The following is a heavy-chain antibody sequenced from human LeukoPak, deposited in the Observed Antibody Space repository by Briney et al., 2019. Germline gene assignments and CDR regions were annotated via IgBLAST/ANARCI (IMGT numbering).Heavy chain of an antibody. CDR2: ISYDGSNK. J-gene: IGHJ3*02. V-gene: IGHV3-30*19. D-gene: IGHD3-22*01. Sequence: GGSLRLSCAASGFTFTNSGMHWVRQAPGKGLEWVAVISYDGSNKYYADSVKGRFTIYRDNSKNTLYLQMNSLRAEDTAVYYCAREITMIVVVIGDDAFDIWGQGTMVTVSS. CDR1: GFTFTNSG. CDR3: AREITMIVVVIGDDAFDI.